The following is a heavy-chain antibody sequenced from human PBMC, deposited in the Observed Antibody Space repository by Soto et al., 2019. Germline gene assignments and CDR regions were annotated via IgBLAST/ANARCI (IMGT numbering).Heavy chain of an antibody. V-gene: IGHV3-23*01. D-gene: IGHD3-3*01. J-gene: IGHJ4*02. Sequence: PGGSLRLSCTASGFTFNNYAMTWVRQAPGKGLGWVATISGSDGRTYYADSVKGRFSISRDTSRNTLYLQMNSLRADDTAIYYCAKWSYLDYWGQGTRVTVSS. CDR3: AKWSYLDY. CDR2: ISGSDGRT. CDR1: GFTFNNYA.